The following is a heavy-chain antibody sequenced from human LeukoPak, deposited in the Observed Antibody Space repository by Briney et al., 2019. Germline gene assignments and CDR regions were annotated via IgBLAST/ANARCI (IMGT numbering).Heavy chain of an antibody. J-gene: IGHJ6*02. Sequence: SQTLSLTCAISGDSVSSNSAAWNWIRQSPSRGLEWLGRTYYRSKWYSDYAVSVKSQITINPDTSKNQFSLQLNSVTPEDTAIYYCARGNWVVRGGGYYYYGMDVWGQGTTVTVSS. V-gene: IGHV6-1*01. CDR3: ARGNWVVRGGGYYYYGMDV. CDR1: GDSVSSNSAA. D-gene: IGHD3-10*01. CDR2: TYYRSKWYS.